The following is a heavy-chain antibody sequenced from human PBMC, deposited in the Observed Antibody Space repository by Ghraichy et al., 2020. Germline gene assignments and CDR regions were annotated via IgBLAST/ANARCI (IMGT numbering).Heavy chain of an antibody. CDR2: IRSKPYGETT. V-gene: IGHV3-49*03. CDR3: SSAGGHPVFYYGMDV. D-gene: IGHD3-16*01. CDR1: GFSFGDYS. Sequence: GESLRLSCTGSGFSFGDYSVGWFRQAPEKGLEWIGFIRSKPYGETTEYAASVKGRFIVSRDDSKNVAYLQMNALKTEDTGVYYCSSAGGHPVFYYGMDVWGQGTTVTVSS. J-gene: IGHJ6*02.